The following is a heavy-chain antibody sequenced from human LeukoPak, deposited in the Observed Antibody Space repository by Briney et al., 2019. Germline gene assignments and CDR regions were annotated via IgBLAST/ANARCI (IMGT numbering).Heavy chain of an antibody. CDR2: IYYSGST. J-gene: IGHJ4*02. Sequence: SSETLSLTCTVSGGSISSYYWSWIRQPPGKGLEWIGYIYYSGSTNYNPSLKSRVTISVDTSKNLFSLKLTSVTAADTAVYYCARRGNWGFFDYWGQGTLVTVSS. CDR3: ARRGNWGFFDY. CDR1: GGSISSYY. V-gene: IGHV4-59*01. D-gene: IGHD7-27*01.